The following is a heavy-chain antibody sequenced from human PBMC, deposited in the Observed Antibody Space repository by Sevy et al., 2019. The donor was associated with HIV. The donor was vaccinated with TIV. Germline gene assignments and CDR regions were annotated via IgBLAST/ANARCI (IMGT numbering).Heavy chain of an antibody. D-gene: IGHD3-10*01. V-gene: IGHV4-59*01. Sequence: SETLSLTCTVSGGSISSYYWSWIRQPPGKGLEWIGYIYYSGSTNYNPSLKSRVTISVDTSKNQFSLKLSSVTAADTAVYYCARDQGTSKGYYYYGMDVWGQGTTVTVSS. CDR2: IYYSGST. CDR3: ARDQGTSKGYYYYGMDV. J-gene: IGHJ6*02. CDR1: GGSISSYY.